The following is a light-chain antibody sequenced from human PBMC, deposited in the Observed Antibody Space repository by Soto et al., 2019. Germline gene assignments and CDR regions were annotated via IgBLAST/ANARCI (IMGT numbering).Light chain of an antibody. CDR3: QQYENSPTT. CDR2: GAS. Sequence: EIVLTQSPGTLSLSPGERATLSCRASQSVRSTYLAWYQQKPGQAPRLLIYGASSRATGIPDRFSGSGSGTDFTLSISRLEPEDFAVYYCQQYENSPTTFGGWTKVEIK. CDR1: QSVRSTY. J-gene: IGKJ4*01. V-gene: IGKV3-20*01.